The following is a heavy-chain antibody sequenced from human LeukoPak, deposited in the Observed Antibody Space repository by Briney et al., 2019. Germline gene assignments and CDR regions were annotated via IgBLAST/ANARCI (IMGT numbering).Heavy chain of an antibody. CDR2: IYYSGST. Sequence: SETLSLTCAVYGGSFSGYYWSWIRQPPGKGLEWIGSIYYSGSTYYNPSLKSRVTISVDTSKNQFSLKLSSVTAADTAVYYCARHHLKWELLARPYYFDYWGQGTLVTVSS. J-gene: IGHJ4*02. D-gene: IGHD1-26*01. CDR3: ARHHLKWELLARPYYFDY. CDR1: GGSFSGYY. V-gene: IGHV4-34*01.